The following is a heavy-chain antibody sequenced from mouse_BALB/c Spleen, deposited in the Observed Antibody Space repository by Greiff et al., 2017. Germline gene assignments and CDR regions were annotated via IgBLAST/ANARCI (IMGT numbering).Heavy chain of an antibody. V-gene: IGHV1-54*01. CDR3: AREMITTAMDY. Sequence: VQLQQSGAELVRPGTSVKVSCKASGYAFTNYLIEWVKQRPGQGLEWIGVINPGSGGTNYNEKFKGKATLTADKSSSTAYMQLSSLTSDDSAVYFCAREMITTAMDYWGQGTSVTVSS. D-gene: IGHD2-4*01. J-gene: IGHJ4*01. CDR2: INPGSGGT. CDR1: GYAFTNYL.